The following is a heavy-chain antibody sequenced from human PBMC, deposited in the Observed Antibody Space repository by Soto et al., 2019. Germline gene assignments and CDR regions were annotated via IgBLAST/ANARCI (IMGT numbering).Heavy chain of an antibody. CDR2: ISSNGGST. CDR1: GFTVSSYA. J-gene: IGHJ4*02. V-gene: IGHV3-64*01. Sequence: GGSLRLSCAASGFTVSSYAMHWVRQAPGKGLEYVSAISSNGGSTYYANSVKGRFTISRDNSKNTLYLQMGSLRAEDMAVYYCARGPGYYFDYWGQGTLVTVSS. CDR3: ARGPGYYFDY.